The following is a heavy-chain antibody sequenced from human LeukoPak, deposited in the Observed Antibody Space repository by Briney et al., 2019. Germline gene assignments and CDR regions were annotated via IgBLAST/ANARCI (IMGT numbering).Heavy chain of an antibody. V-gene: IGHV3-30*02. J-gene: IGHJ4*02. Sequence: GGSLRLSCAASGFTFSDYYMSWIRQAPGKGLEWVAFIRYDGSNKYYADSVKGRFTISRDNSKNTLYLQVNSLRAEDTAVYYCAKDGPPMVRDWGQGTLVTVSS. CDR1: GFTFSDYY. CDR2: IRYDGSNK. D-gene: IGHD3-10*01. CDR3: AKDGPPMVRD.